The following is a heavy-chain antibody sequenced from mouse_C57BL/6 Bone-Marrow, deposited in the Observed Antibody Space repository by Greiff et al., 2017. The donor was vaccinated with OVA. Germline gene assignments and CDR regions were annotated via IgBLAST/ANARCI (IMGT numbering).Heavy chain of an antibody. Sequence: EVQLQESGPGLVKPSQSLSLTCSVTGYSITSGYYWNWIRQLPGNIQEWMGIISYDGSNNYNPSLKNRISITRNTSKNQFFMKLNSVTTEDTATYYCAANCDVGAMDYWGQGTSVTVSS. V-gene: IGHV3-6*01. CDR1: GYSITSGYY. CDR2: ISYDGSN. D-gene: IGHD4-1*01. CDR3: AANCDVGAMDY. J-gene: IGHJ4*01.